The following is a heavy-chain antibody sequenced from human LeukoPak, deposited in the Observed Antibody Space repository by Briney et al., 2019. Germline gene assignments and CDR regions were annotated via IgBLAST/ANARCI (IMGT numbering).Heavy chain of an antibody. CDR1: GFTFSSYW. D-gene: IGHD2-2*01. J-gene: IGHJ6*03. Sequence: GGSLRLSCAASGFTFSSYWMSWVRQAPGKGLEWVANIKQDGSEKYYVDSVKGRFTISRDNAKNSLYLQMNSLRAEDTAVYYCARVHCSSTSCNTNYYNYMDVWGKGTTVTVSS. CDR3: ARVHCSSTSCNTNYYNYMDV. V-gene: IGHV3-7*01. CDR2: IKQDGSEK.